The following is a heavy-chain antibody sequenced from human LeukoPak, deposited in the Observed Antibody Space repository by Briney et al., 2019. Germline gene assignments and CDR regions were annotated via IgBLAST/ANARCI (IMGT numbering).Heavy chain of an antibody. CDR3: ARDGARIGGATVPGDY. J-gene: IGHJ4*02. V-gene: IGHV1-2*02. CDR2: INPNSGGT. D-gene: IGHD1-26*01. Sequence: ASVKVPCKASGYTFTGHYMHWVRQAPGQGLEWMGWINPNSGGTNYAQKFQGRVTMTRDTSISTAYMELSRLRSDDTAVYYCARDGARIGGATVPGDYWGQGTLVTVSS. CDR1: GYTFTGHY.